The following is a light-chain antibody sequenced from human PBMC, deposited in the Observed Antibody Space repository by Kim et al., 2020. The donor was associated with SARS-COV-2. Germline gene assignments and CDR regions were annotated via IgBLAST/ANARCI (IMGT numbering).Light chain of an antibody. Sequence: GHSFTISCTGTSSDVGGFNYVSWYQHYPGKAPKVMIYDVNKRPSGVPDRFSGSKSGNTASLTISGLQAEDEAEYYCCSYAGSYTYVFGTGTKVTVL. J-gene: IGLJ1*01. CDR3: CSYAGSYTYV. CDR2: DVN. V-gene: IGLV2-11*01. CDR1: SSDVGGFNY.